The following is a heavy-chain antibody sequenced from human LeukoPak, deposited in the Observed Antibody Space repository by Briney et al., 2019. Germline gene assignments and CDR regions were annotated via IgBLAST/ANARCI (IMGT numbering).Heavy chain of an antibody. D-gene: IGHD1-14*01. Sequence: GASVKVSCKTSGYPFTTYEINWVRQAAGQGLEWMGWVHPDTGYADYAQKFQGRVTMTSDTSINTAYMELSSLRSDDTAVYFCARGPRNDPWGQGTLVTVSS. CDR2: VHPDTGYA. J-gene: IGHJ5*02. V-gene: IGHV1-8*01. CDR1: GYPFTTYE. CDR3: ARGPRNDP.